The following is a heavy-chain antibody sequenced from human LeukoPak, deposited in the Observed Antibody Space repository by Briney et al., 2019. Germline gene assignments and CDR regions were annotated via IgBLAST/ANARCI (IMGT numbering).Heavy chain of an antibody. CDR2: IYTSGST. CDR1: GGSISSGTYY. V-gene: IGHV4-61*02. J-gene: IGHJ3*02. Sequence: TLSLTCTVSGGSISSGTYYWNWIRQPAGKGLEWIGRIYTSGSTNYNPSLKSRVTISVDTSKNQFSLKLSSVTAADTAVYYCARSYYYDSSGSKDAFDIWGQGTMVTVSS. CDR3: ARSYYYDSSGSKDAFDI. D-gene: IGHD3-22*01.